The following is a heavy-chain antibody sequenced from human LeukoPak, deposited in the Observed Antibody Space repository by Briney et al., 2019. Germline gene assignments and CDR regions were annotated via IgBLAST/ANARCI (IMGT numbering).Heavy chain of an antibody. CDR2: ISGSGGST. CDR3: AKDKRGGVDGDYYFDY. V-gene: IGHV3-23*01. D-gene: IGHD4-17*01. CDR1: GFTFSSYA. J-gene: IGHJ4*02. Sequence: PGGSLRLSCAASGFTFSSYAMSWVRQAPGKGLEWVSAISGSGGSTYCADSVKGRFTISRDNSKNTLYLQMNSLRAEDTAVYYCAKDKRGGVDGDYYFDYWGQGTLVTVSS.